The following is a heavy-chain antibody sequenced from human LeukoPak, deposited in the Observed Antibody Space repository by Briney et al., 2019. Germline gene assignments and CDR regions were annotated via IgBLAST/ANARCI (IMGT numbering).Heavy chain of an antibody. Sequence: GGSLRLSCAASGSTFSDYYMSWIRQAPGKGLEWVSYISSSGSTIYYADSVKGRFTISRDNAKNSLYLQMNSLRAEDTAVYYCARASATVNSTPFDYWGQGTLVTVSS. D-gene: IGHD5-12*01. CDR2: ISSSGSTI. J-gene: IGHJ4*02. CDR1: GSTFSDYY. CDR3: ARASATVNSTPFDY. V-gene: IGHV3-11*01.